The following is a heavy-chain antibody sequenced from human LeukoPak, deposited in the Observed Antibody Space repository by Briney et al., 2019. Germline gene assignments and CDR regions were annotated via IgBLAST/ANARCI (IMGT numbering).Heavy chain of an antibody. CDR3: ASLMAVPPRNYYDSSGYYYTPLGGFDY. Sequence: PSETLSLTCTVSGGSISSYYWSWIRQPPGKGLEWIGYIYYSGSTNYNPSLKSRVTISVDTSKNQFSLKLSSVTAADTAVYYCASLMAVPPRNYYDSSGYYYTPLGGFDYWGQGTLVTVSS. D-gene: IGHD3-22*01. V-gene: IGHV4-59*01. J-gene: IGHJ4*02. CDR1: GGSISSYY. CDR2: IYYSGST.